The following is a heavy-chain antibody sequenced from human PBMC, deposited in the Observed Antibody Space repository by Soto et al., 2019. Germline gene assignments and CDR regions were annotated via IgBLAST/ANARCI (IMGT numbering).Heavy chain of an antibody. D-gene: IGHD3-10*01. CDR3: AKAGWFGESPPSRGAFDI. CDR2: VSFDGSDR. CDR1: GFNFSSHG. Sequence: PGESMTISCAASGFNFSSHGLHWVSQEPGKGLEWVAIVSFDGSDRFYADSVKGRFTISRDNSKNTLYLQMNSLRAEDTAVYYCAKAGWFGESPPSRGAFDIWGQGTMVTVSS. V-gene: IGHV3-30*18. J-gene: IGHJ3*02.